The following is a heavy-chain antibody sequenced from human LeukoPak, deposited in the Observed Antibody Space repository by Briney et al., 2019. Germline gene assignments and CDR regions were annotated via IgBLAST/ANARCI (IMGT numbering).Heavy chain of an antibody. CDR2: ISGSGGDT. CDR3: ARDPSLWSGYSGGWFDP. CDR1: GFTFSNFP. J-gene: IGHJ5*02. V-gene: IGHV3-23*01. D-gene: IGHD3-3*01. Sequence: GGSLRLSCAASGFTFSNFPMTWVRQAPGKGLEAFSSISGSGGDTYYKDSVKGRFTISRDNSKNTLYLQMNSLRAEDTAVYYCARDPSLWSGYSGGWFDPWGQGTLVTVSS.